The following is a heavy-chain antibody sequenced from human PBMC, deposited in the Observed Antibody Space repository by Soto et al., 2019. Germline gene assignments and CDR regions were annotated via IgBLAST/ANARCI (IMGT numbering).Heavy chain of an antibody. J-gene: IGHJ5*02. V-gene: IGHV4-61*01. CDR2: IYYSGST. CDR3: AKDNYGGNSNWFDP. D-gene: IGHD4-17*01. CDR1: GGSVSSGSYY. Sequence: PSETLSLTCTVSGGSVSSGSYYWSWIRQPPGKGLEWIGYIYYSGSTNYNPSLKSRVTISVDTSKNQFSLKLSSVTAADTAVYYCAKDNYGGNSNWFDPWCQGTLVTVSS.